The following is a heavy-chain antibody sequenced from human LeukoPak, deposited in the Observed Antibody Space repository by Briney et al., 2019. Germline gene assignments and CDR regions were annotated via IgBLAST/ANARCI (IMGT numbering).Heavy chain of an antibody. CDR1: GGSISSYY. CDR2: IYYSGST. J-gene: IGHJ4*02. Sequence: SSETLSLTCTVSGGSISSYYWSWIRQPPGKGLEWIGYIYYSGSTNYNPSLKSRVTMSVDTSKSQFSLKLSSVTAADTAMYYCARHASGWFSGYYFDYWGQGTLVTVSS. CDR3: ARHASGWFSGYYFDY. D-gene: IGHD6-19*01. V-gene: IGHV4-59*08.